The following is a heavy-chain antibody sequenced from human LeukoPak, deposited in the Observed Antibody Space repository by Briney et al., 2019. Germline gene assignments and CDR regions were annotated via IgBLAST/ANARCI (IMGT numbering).Heavy chain of an antibody. J-gene: IGHJ6*02. CDR1: GFTVSNNY. D-gene: IGHD4-17*01. CDR2: ISGSGGST. V-gene: IGHV3-23*01. CDR3: ARTTVTTPNYYYYYGMDV. Sequence: QTGGSLRLSCAASGFTVSNNYMSWVRQAPGKGLEWVSAISGSGGSTYYADSVKGRFTISRDNSKNTLYLQMNSLRAEDTAVYYCARTTVTTPNYYYYYGMDVWGQGTTVTVSS.